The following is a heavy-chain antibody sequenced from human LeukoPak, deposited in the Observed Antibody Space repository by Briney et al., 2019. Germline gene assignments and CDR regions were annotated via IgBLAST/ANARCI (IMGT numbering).Heavy chain of an antibody. D-gene: IGHD5-24*01. CDR2: LYWDDDK. CDR1: GFSLSTSGVG. CDR3: AHSRWLQFGFDY. J-gene: IGHJ4*02. V-gene: IGHV2-5*02. Sequence: SGPTLVNPTQTLTLTCTFSGFSLSTSGVGVGWIRQPPGKALEWLALLYWDDDKRYSPSLKIRLTITKDTSKNQVVLTMTNRDPVDTGTYYCAHSRWLQFGFDYWGQGTLVTVSS.